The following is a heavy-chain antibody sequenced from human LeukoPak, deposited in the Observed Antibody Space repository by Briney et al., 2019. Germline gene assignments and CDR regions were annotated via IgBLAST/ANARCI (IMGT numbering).Heavy chain of an antibody. CDR2: IRSKANSYAT. D-gene: IGHD6-13*01. CDR3: TRGGDNIAAAGAPNYYYYYMDV. CDR1: GFTFSGSA. V-gene: IGHV3-73*01. J-gene: IGHJ6*03. Sequence: GGSLRLSRAASGFTFSGSAMHWVRQASGKGLEWVGRIRSKANSYATACAASVKGRFTISRDDSKNTAYLQMTSLKTEDTAVYYCTRGGDNIAAAGAPNYYYYYMDVWGKGTTVTVSS.